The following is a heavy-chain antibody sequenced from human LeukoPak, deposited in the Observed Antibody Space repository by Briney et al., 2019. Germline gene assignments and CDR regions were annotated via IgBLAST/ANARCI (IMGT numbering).Heavy chain of an antibody. CDR2: MHHSGST. V-gene: IGHV4-59*08. J-gene: IGHJ5*02. CDR3: ARHAAVEGSSGWSPLWWFDL. CDR1: GGSIRSYY. Sequence: PSETLSLTCTVSGGSIRSYYWSWIRQPPGKGLEWIGYMHHSGSTKHNPYLKSRVTISVDTSKSQFSLKLSSVTAADTAVYYCARHAAVEGSSGWSPLWWFDLWGQGTLVTVSS. D-gene: IGHD6-19*01.